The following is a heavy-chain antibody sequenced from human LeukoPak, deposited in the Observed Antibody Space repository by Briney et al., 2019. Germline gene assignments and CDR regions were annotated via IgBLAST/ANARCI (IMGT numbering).Heavy chain of an antibody. CDR2: IYYSGST. Sequence: SETLSLTCTVSGGSISSYYWSWIRQPPGKGLEWIGYIYYSGSTNYNPSLKSRVTISVDTSKNQFSLKLSSVTAADTAVYYCARGAGLRYFDWLLSHWGQGTLVTVSS. J-gene: IGHJ4*02. CDR3: ARGAGLRYFDWLLSH. V-gene: IGHV4-59*01. D-gene: IGHD3-9*01. CDR1: GGSISSYY.